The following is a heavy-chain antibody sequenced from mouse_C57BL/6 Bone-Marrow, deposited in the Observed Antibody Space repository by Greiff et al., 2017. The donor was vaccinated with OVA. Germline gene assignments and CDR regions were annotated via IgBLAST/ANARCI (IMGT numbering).Heavy chain of an antibody. CDR1: GFNIKDYY. J-gene: IGHJ3*01. V-gene: IGHV14-1*01. CDR2: IDPEDGDT. Sequence: EVQLQQSGAELVRPGASVKLSCTASGFNIKDYYMHWVKQRPEQGLEWIGRIDPEDGDTAYAPKFQGKATMTADTSSNTAYLQLSSLTSEDTAVYYCTTIYYSKGAWFADWGQGTLVTVSA. D-gene: IGHD2-5*01. CDR3: TTIYYSKGAWFAD.